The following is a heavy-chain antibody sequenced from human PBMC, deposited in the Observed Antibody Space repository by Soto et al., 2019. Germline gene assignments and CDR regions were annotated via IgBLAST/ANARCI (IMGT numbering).Heavy chain of an antibody. D-gene: IGHD3-10*01. CDR1: GFTFSSYA. CDR3: AKDRGYYGSGSHDAFDI. V-gene: IGHV3-23*01. CDR2: ISGSGGST. Sequence: GGSLRLSCAASGFTFSSYAMSWVRQAPGKGLEWVSAISGSGGSTYYADSVKGRFTISRDNSKNTLYLQMNSLRAEDTAVYYCAKDRGYYGSGSHDAFDIRGQGTMVTVSS. J-gene: IGHJ3*02.